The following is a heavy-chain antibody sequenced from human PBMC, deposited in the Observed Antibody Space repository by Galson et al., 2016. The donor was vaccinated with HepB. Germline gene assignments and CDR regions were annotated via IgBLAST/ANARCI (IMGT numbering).Heavy chain of an antibody. CDR1: GYNFTSYW. V-gene: IGHV5-10-1*01. D-gene: IGHD1-26*01. Sequence: QSGAEVKKPGESLRISCKGSGYNFTSYWINWVRQMPGKGLEWMGRIDPTDSYTNYSPSFQGHVTTSADKSITTAYLQLSNLKASDTAMDYCARVSSGTCNLVDYRGQGTRATVSS. J-gene: IGHJ4*02. CDR2: IDPTDSYT. CDR3: ARVSSGTCNLVDY.